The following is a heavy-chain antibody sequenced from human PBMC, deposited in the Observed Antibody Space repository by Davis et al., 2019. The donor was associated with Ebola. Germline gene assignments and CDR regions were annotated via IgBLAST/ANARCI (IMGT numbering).Heavy chain of an antibody. D-gene: IGHD3-10*01. J-gene: IGHJ5*02. CDR1: GGSISSYY. Sequence: MPGGSLRLSCTVSGGSISSYYWSWIRQPPGKGLEWIGYIYYSGSTNYNPSLKSRVTISVDTSKNQFSLKLSSVTAADTAVYYCARHFRLVRGVNWFDPWGQGTLVTVSS. V-gene: IGHV4-59*08. CDR3: ARHFRLVRGVNWFDP. CDR2: IYYSGST.